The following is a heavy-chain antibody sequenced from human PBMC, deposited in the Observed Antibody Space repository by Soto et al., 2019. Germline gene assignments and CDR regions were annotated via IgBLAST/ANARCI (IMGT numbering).Heavy chain of an antibody. J-gene: IGHJ4*02. CDR2: IYSGGST. CDR1: GFTFDDYA. V-gene: IGHV3-53*04. CDR3: ASVFSRDSLDY. D-gene: IGHD2-21*02. Sequence: GGSLRLSCAASGFTFDDYAMHWVRQAPGKGLEWVSVIYSGGSTYYADSVKGRFTISRHNSKNTLYLQMNSLRAEDTAVYYCASVFSRDSLDYWGQGTLVTVSS.